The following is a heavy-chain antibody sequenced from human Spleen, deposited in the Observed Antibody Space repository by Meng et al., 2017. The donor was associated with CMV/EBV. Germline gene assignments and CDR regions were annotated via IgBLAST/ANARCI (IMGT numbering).Heavy chain of an antibody. Sequence: ASVKVSCKASGYTFTAYYIYWVRQAPGQGLEWKGWINPNSGGTNFAQKFQSRVTLTRDTSISTVYMELSRLRSDDMAVYYCARGAVIKSGFDSTGGMDVWGQGTTVTVSS. CDR2: INPNSGGT. D-gene: IGHD5-12*01. V-gene: IGHV1-2*02. CDR3: ARGAVIKSGFDSTGGMDV. CDR1: GYTFTAYY. J-gene: IGHJ6*02.